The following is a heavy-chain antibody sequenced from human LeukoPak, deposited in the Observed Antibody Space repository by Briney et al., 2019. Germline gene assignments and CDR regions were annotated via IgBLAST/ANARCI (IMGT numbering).Heavy chain of an antibody. J-gene: IGHJ4*02. V-gene: IGHV3-21*01. D-gene: IGHD3-10*01. CDR3: ARGAVFQGNYDY. CDR1: GFTLSSSS. Sequence: GGSLRLSCAAAGFTLSSSSINWVRQTPGKGLEWVSSISGESKYIYYADSVTGRFTISRDNAKNSLYLQMNSLRAEDTAVYYCARGAVFQGNYDYWGQGTQVTVSS. CDR2: ISGESKYI.